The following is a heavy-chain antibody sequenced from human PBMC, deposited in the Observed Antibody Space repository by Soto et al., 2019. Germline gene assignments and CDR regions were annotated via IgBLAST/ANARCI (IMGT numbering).Heavy chain of an antibody. J-gene: IGHJ6*02. V-gene: IGHV1-18*01. CDR2: ISAYNGNT. Sequence: QVQLVQSGAEVKKPGASVKVSCKASGYTFTSYGISWVRQAPGQGLEWKGWISAYNGNTNYAQKLQGRVTMTTDTSTSTAYMELRSLRSDDTAVYYCARRRYFDQYYYYGMDVWGQGTTVTVSS. CDR3: ARRRYFDQYYYYGMDV. CDR1: GYTFTSYG. D-gene: IGHD3-9*01.